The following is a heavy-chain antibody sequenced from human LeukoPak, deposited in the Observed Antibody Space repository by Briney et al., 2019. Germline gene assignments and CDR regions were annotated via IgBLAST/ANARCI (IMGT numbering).Heavy chain of an antibody. D-gene: IGHD3-10*01. J-gene: IGHJ6*02. V-gene: IGHV3-66*01. CDR2: IYSGGST. CDR1: GFTVSSNY. Sequence: GGSLRLSCAASGFTVSSNYMRWVRQAPGKGLEWVSVIYSGGSTYYADSVKGRFTISRDNSKNTLYLQMNSLRAEDTAVYYCGLYYYGSGSYYGMDVWGQGTTVTVSS. CDR3: GLYYYGSGSYYGMDV.